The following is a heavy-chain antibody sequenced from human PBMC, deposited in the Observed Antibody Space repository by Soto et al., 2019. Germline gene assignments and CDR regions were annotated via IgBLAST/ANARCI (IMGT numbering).Heavy chain of an antibody. Sequence: QVTLKESGPVLLKPTETLTLTCTVSGFSLIIAGMGVSWVRQPPGKALEWLAHIFSNDEKSYNTSLKSRLTISNDSSRGQVVLTITNLAPLETATYYCARIPPRSGWAGFDYLGQGTLVTVSS. CDR1: GFSLIIAGMG. J-gene: IGHJ4*02. CDR3: ARIPPRSGWAGFDY. D-gene: IGHD6-19*01. V-gene: IGHV2-26*01. CDR2: IFSNDEK.